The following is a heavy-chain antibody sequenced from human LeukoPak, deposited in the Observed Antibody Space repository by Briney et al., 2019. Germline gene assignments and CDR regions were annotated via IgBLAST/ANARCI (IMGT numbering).Heavy chain of an antibody. Sequence: GGSLRLSCAVSGFSTNYMSWVRQAPGKGLEWDSVIYSGDSTYYTDSVKGRFTISRAISKNTLYLQMNSVRPEDTAVYHCARDLWDATGYWGQGTMVTVSS. CDR1: GFSTNY. CDR3: ARDLWDATGY. J-gene: IGHJ4*02. CDR2: IYSGDST. V-gene: IGHV3-66*02. D-gene: IGHD3-3*01.